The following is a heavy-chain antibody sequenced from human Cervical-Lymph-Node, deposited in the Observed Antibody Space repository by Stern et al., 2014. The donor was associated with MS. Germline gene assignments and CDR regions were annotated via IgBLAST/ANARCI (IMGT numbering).Heavy chain of an antibody. CDR1: GGTFSSHA. CDR3: ARDQIPYYYYGMDV. D-gene: IGHD2-2*02. J-gene: IGHJ6*02. V-gene: IGHV1-69*01. Sequence: QVQLVQSGAEVKKPGSSVKVSCQTSGGTFSSHAINWVRQATGQGLEWMGGVIPIFGTVDYAQKFQGRLTITADESTNTAYMELSSLRSEDTAVYYCARDQIPYYYYGMDVWGQGTTVTVSS. CDR2: VIPIFGTV.